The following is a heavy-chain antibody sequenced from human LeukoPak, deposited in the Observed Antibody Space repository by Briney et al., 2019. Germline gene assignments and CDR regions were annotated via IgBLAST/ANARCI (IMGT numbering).Heavy chain of an antibody. CDR2: ISGSGDST. D-gene: IGHD2-21*02. J-gene: IGHJ4*02. V-gene: IGHV3-23*01. Sequence: GGSLRLSCAASGFTFSTFGMSWFRQAPGKGLEWFSGISGSGDSTYYGDSLKGRFTISRHNSKNTLYLQMNRLRAEDTAVYYCAKHSGIVTATRPTYFDYWGQGTLVTVSS. CDR1: GFTFSTFG. CDR3: AKHSGIVTATRPTYFDY.